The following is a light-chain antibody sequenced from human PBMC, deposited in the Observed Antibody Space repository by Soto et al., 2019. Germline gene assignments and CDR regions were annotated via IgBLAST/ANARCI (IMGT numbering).Light chain of an antibody. CDR1: ISDIGSHNY. Sequence: QSVLTQPASVSGSPGESITVSCFGGISDIGSHNYVSWYRQYPGGAPRLLIYEVHYRPSGVSSRFSGSKSGNTASLTISGLQAADEAHYYCASYLTTSPLEVFGTGTKVTVL. V-gene: IGLV2-14*01. CDR3: ASYLTTSPLEV. CDR2: EVH. J-gene: IGLJ1*01.